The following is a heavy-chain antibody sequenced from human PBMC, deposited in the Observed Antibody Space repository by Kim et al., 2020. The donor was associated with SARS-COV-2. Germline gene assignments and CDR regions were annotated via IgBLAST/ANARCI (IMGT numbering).Heavy chain of an antibody. CDR1: GFAFSDNY. CDR3: TGDLVGPTGMAY. CDR2: SRNKARGYTP. J-gene: IGHJ4*02. V-gene: IGHV3-72*01. D-gene: IGHD1-26*01. Sequence: GGSLRLSCAASGFAFSDNYMDWVRQAPGKGLEWVGRSRNKARGYTPQYAASVKGRFVISRDDSENSMYLQMTSLKTEDTAVYYCTGDLVGPTGMAYWGQGTLVTVSS.